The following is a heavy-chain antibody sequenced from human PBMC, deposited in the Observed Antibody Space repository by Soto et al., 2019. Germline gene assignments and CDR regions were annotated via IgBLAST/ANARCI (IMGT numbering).Heavy chain of an antibody. V-gene: IGHV1-3*01. D-gene: IGHD2-8*01. CDR1: GYTFTIDV. CDR2: INAGNGNT. Sequence: ASVKVSCKASGYTFTIDVMHWVRQAPGQRLGWMGWINAGNGNTKYSQNFQGRVTITRDTSASTAYMEVSSLRSEDTAVYYCARGITSGHPQYFQHWGQGTLVTVSS. J-gene: IGHJ1*01. CDR3: ARGITSGHPQYFQH.